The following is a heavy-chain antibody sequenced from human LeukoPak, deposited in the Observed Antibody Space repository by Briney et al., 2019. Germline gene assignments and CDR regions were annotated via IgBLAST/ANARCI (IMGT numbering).Heavy chain of an antibody. D-gene: IGHD1-1*01. V-gene: IGHV3-21*01. CDR3: VRDLLGSGSTTAYLHH. CDR1: GFSFSDYS. J-gene: IGHJ1*01. CDR2: ISRRSRHV. Sequence: PGGSLRLSCTASGFSFSDYSMNWVCQAPGKGLEWVSSISRRSRHVYYTGSVKGRFTISRDNAWNSLYLQMNSLRAEDMAVYFCVRDLLGSGSTTAYLHHWGQGTLVTVSS.